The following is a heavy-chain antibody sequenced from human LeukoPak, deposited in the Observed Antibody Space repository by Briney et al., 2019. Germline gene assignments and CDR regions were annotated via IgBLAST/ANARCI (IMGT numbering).Heavy chain of an antibody. CDR2: IYYSGST. Sequence: SETLSLTCTVSGGSISSSSYYWGWIRQPPGKGLEWIGSIYYSGSTYYNPSLNSRVTISVDTSKNQFSLKLSSVTAADTAVYYCARLTIFGVVIDYWGQGTLVTVSS. CDR1: GGSISSSSYY. CDR3: ARLTIFGVVIDY. D-gene: IGHD3-3*01. V-gene: IGHV4-39*07. J-gene: IGHJ4*02.